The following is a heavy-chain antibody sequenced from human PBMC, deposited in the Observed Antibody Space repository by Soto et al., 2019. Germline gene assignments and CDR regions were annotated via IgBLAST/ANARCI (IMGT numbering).Heavy chain of an antibody. CDR3: ARDENYYGSGGPSLYYYYGMDV. CDR2: IHPNSGGT. D-gene: IGHD3-10*01. Sequence: QVQLVQSGAEVKKPGASVKVSCKASGYTFTGYYMHWVRQAPGQGLEWMGWIHPNSGGTNYAQKFQGWVTMTRDTSISTAYMELSRLRSDDTAVYYCARDENYYGSGGPSLYYYYGMDVWGQGTTVTVSS. V-gene: IGHV1-2*04. J-gene: IGHJ6*02. CDR1: GYTFTGYY.